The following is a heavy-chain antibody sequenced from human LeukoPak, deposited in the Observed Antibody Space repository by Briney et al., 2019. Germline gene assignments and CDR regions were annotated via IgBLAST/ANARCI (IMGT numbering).Heavy chain of an antibody. Sequence: GGSLKLSCAASGFTFSSYGMHWVRQAPGKGLEWVAVIWYGGSNKYYADSVKGRFTISRDNSKNTLYLQMNSLRAEDTAVYYCAKEVLGAFDIWGQGTMVTVSS. CDR1: GFTFSSYG. J-gene: IGHJ3*02. V-gene: IGHV3-30*02. CDR2: IWYGGSNK. D-gene: IGHD2-15*01. CDR3: AKEVLGAFDI.